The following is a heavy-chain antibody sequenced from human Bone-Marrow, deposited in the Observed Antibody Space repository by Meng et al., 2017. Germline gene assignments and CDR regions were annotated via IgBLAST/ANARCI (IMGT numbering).Heavy chain of an antibody. CDR1: GYTLTELS. J-gene: IGHJ5*02. Sequence: ASVKVSCKVSGYTLTELSMHWVRQAPGKGLEWMGGFDPEDGETIYAQKFQGRVTMTEDTSTDTAYMELSSLRSEDTAVYYCARSRAVWYSSTTNWFDPWGQGTLVTVSS. D-gene: IGHD6-13*01. V-gene: IGHV1-24*01. CDR2: FDPEDGET. CDR3: ARSRAVWYSSTTNWFDP.